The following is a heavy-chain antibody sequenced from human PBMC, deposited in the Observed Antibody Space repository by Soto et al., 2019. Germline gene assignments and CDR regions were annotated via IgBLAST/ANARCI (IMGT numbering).Heavy chain of an antibody. V-gene: IGHV4-39*01. CDR3: ARLYCSGGSCYSLGSWFDP. CDR2: IYYSGST. J-gene: IGHJ5*02. CDR1: GGSISSSSYY. Sequence: SETLSLTCTVSGGSISSSSYYWGWIRQPPGKGLEWIGSIYYSGSTYYNPSLKSRVTISVDTSKNQFSLKLSSVTAADTAVYYCARLYCSGGSCYSLGSWFDPWGQGTLVTVSS. D-gene: IGHD2-15*01.